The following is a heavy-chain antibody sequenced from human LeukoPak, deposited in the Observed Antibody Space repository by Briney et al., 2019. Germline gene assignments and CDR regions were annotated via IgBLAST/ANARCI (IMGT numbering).Heavy chain of an antibody. J-gene: IGHJ6*03. V-gene: IGHV1-46*01. CDR3: ARAAAEVVGVPGAIGFGWLRRDYYYMDV. D-gene: IGHD2-2*02. CDR2: INPSGGST. CDR1: GYTFTSYY. Sequence: ASVKVSCTASGYTFTSYYIHWVRQAPGEGLEWMGIINPSGGSTSYAQKFQGRVTMTRDMSTSTVYMELSSLRSEDTAVYYCARAAAEVVGVPGAIGFGWLRRDYYYMDVWGKGTTVTVSS.